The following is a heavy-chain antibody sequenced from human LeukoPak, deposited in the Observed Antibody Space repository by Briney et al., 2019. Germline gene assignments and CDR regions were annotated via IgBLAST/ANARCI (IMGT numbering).Heavy chain of an antibody. CDR3: ARGRSADIVVVPAAMLGTYYYYGMDV. D-gene: IGHD2-2*01. Sequence: SQTLSLTCTVSGGSISSGGYYWSWIRQHPGKGLEWIGYIYYSGSTYYNPSLKSRVTISVDTSKNQFSLKLSSVTAADTAVYYCARGRSADIVVVPAAMLGTYYYYGMDVWGQGTTVTVSS. CDR2: IYYSGST. V-gene: IGHV4-31*03. J-gene: IGHJ6*02. CDR1: GGSISSGGYY.